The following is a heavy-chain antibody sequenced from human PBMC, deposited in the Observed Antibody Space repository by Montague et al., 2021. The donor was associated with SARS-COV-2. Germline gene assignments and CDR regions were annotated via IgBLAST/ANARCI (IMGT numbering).Heavy chain of an antibody. Sequence: SLRLSCAASGFTFSSYGMLWVRQAPGKGLEWVAIICNSGSKNYYADSVKGRFIISRDNAKNTLYLQMNSLRAEDTAVYYCARDSSRGIAYYYYGMDVWGQGTTVTVSS. CDR1: GFTFSSYG. D-gene: IGHD6-13*01. V-gene: IGHV3-33*01. CDR3: ARDSSRGIAYYYYGMDV. J-gene: IGHJ6*02. CDR2: ICNSGSKN.